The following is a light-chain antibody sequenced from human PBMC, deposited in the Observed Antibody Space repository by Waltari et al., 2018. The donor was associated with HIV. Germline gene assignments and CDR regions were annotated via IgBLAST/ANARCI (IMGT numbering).Light chain of an antibody. CDR1: YRDVGSYNL. J-gene: IGLJ2*01. CDR2: DVS. V-gene: IGLV2-23*02. CDR3: CSYTGTTTLI. Sequence: QSALTQPASVSGSPGQSITISCTGTYRDVGSYNLVSWYQHHPGLAPKLILYDVSKRPSGVSDRFSGSKSGSTATLTISGLQAEDEASYYCCSYTGTTTLIFGGGTKLTV.